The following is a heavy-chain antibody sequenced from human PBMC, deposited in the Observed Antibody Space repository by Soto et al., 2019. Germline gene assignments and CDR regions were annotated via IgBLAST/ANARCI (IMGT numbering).Heavy chain of an antibody. Sequence: QLQLQESGSGLVKPSQTLSLTCAVSGGSISSGGYYWSGIRQPPGQGLEWIAYIYHSVSTYYNPSLTSRVTISVARSKNQFSLRLRSVTASARAVYYCAGGPDYWGQGPLVTVSS. CDR2: IYHSVST. J-gene: IGHJ4*02. V-gene: IGHV4-30-2*01. CDR1: GGSISSGGYY. CDR3: AGGPDY.